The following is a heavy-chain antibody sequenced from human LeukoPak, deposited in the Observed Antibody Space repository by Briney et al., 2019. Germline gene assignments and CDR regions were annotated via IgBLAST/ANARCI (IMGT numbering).Heavy chain of an antibody. V-gene: IGHV4-30-2*01. Sequence: SQTLSLTCAVSGGSISSGGYSWSWIRQPPGKGLEWIGYIYQNGNTYYNPSLKSRVTISVDRSKNQFSLNLSSVTAADTAVYYCGRGGIAAAASGIDYWGQGTLVAVSS. CDR3: GRGGIAAAASGIDY. D-gene: IGHD6-13*01. CDR1: GGSISSGGYS. J-gene: IGHJ4*02. CDR2: IYQNGNT.